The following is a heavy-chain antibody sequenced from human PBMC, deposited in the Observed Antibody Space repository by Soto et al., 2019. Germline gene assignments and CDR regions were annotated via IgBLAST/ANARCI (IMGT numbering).Heavy chain of an antibody. D-gene: IGHD3-10*01. CDR1: GYTLTELS. J-gene: IGHJ6*02. V-gene: IGHV1-24*01. CDR3: AGDVRGVTMDYYYYGMDV. Sequence: ASVKVSCKVSGYTLTELSMHWVRQAPGKGLEWMGGFDPEDGETIYAQKFQGRVTMTEDTSTDTAYMELSSLRSEDTAVYYCAGDVRGVTMDYYYYGMDVWGQGTTVTVSS. CDR2: FDPEDGET.